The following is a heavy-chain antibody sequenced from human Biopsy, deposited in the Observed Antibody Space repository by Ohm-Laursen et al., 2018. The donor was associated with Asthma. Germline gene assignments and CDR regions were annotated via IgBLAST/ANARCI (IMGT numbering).Heavy chain of an antibody. CDR2: IKHDGSEK. J-gene: IGHJ1*01. V-gene: IGHV3-7*01. Sequence: SLRLSCAAFGFKFDEYTMHWVRQAPGKGLEWVANIKHDGSEKNHVDSLKGRFTISRDNAKNSLYLQMNSLRAEDTAVYYCARTFHFWSPYHAEHYQLWGQGTLVTVSS. CDR3: ARTFHFWSPYHAEHYQL. CDR1: GFKFDEYT. D-gene: IGHD3-3*02.